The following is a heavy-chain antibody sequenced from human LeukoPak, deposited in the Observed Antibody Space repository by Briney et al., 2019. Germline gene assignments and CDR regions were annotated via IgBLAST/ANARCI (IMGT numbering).Heavy chain of an antibody. CDR3: AKDTGTYYYGSGPTDAFDI. J-gene: IGHJ3*02. V-gene: IGHV3-23*01. D-gene: IGHD3-10*01. CDR2: ISGSGGST. CDR1: GFTFSSYG. Sequence: GGSLRLSCAASGFTFSSYGMSWVRQAPGKGLEWVSAISGSGGSTYYADSVKGRFTISRDNSKDTLYLQMNSLRAEDTAVYYCAKDTGTYYYGSGPTDAFDIWGQGTMVTVSS.